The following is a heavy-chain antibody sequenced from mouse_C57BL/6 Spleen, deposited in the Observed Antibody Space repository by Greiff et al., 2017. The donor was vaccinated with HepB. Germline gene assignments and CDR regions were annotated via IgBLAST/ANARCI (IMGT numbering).Heavy chain of an antibody. D-gene: IGHD1-1*01. CDR1: GYTFTSYW. CDR3: ARSGTTTGGFAY. J-gene: IGHJ3*01. Sequence: QVQLQQSGAELVMPGASVKLSCKASGYTFTSYWMHWVKQRPGQGLEWIGEIDPSDSYTNYNQKFKGKSTLTVDKSSSTAYMQLSSLTSEDSAVYYCARSGTTTGGFAYWGQGTLVTVSA. CDR2: IDPSDSYT. V-gene: IGHV1-69*01.